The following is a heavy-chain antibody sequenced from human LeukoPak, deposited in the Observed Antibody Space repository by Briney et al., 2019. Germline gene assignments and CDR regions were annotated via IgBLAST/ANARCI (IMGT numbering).Heavy chain of an antibody. D-gene: IGHD3-10*01. CDR1: GFTFNSYS. CDR2: ISSSSSTI. CDR3: ARGIYGSGTYYPYNY. J-gene: IGHJ4*02. Sequence: GSLRLSCAASGFTFNSYSMKWVRQAPGKGLEWVSYISSSSSTIFYADSVKGRFTISRDNANNSLYLQMNSLRDEDTAVYYCARGIYGSGTYYPYNYWGQGTLVTVSS. V-gene: IGHV3-48*02.